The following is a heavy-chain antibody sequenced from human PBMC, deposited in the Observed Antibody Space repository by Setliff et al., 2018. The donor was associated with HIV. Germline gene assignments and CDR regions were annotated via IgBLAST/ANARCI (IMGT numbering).Heavy chain of an antibody. CDR1: GYSISSDYY. J-gene: IGHJ4*02. CDR2: LYHSGNT. D-gene: IGHD5-12*01. V-gene: IGHV4-38-2*01. Sequence: SETLSLTCAVSGYSISSDYYWGWIRQPPGKGLEWIGSLYHSGNTNYNPSLRSRVTISIDTSKRQFSLNLISVTAADTAVYYCARIPTRDGYLFDSWGQGTLVTVSS. CDR3: ARIPTRDGYLFDS.